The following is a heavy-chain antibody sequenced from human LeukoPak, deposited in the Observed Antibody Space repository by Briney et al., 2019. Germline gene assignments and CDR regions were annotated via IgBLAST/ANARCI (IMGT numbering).Heavy chain of an antibody. CDR1: GFTFSSQW. J-gene: IGHJ4*02. CDR2: IKQDGSEK. V-gene: IGHV3-7*01. CDR3: ARRGDGYNSAIDY. D-gene: IGHD5-24*01. Sequence: SGGSLRLSCAASGFTFSSQWMSGVRQAPGKGLEGVAIIKQDGSEKYYVDSVKGRFTTSRDNAKNALYLQMNSLRAEDTAVYYCARRGDGYNSAIDYWGQGTLVTVSS.